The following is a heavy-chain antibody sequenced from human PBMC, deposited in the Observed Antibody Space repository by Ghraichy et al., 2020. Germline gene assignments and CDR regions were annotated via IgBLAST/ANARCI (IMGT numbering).Heavy chain of an antibody. CDR1: GFTFSSYA. J-gene: IGHJ3*02. V-gene: IGHV3-23*01. Sequence: GESLNISCVASGFTFSSYAMSWVRQAPGKGLEWVSTISGSGTSTYYADSVKGRFTISRDNSKNTLFLQMNSLRAEDTAVYYCAKALSGYSYGCFDIWGQGTMVTVSS. CDR2: ISGSGTST. CDR3: AKALSGYSYGCFDI. D-gene: IGHD5-18*01.